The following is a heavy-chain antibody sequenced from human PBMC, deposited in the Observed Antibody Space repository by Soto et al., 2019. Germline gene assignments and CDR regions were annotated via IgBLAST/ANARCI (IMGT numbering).Heavy chain of an antibody. Sequence: EVQRVETGGGLIQPGGSLRLSCAASGFTVSSNYMSWVRQAPGKGLEWVSVIYSGGSTYYADSVKGRFTISRDNSKNTLYLQMNSLRAEDTAVYYCAATTRYYYYGMDVWGQGTTVTVSS. D-gene: IGHD1-26*01. J-gene: IGHJ6*02. CDR3: AATTRYYYYGMDV. CDR1: GFTVSSNY. CDR2: IYSGGST. V-gene: IGHV3-53*02.